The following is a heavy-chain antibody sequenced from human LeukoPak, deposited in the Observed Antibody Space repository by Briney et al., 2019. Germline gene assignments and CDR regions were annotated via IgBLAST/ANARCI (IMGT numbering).Heavy chain of an antibody. J-gene: IGHJ5*02. CDR1: GFTFSSYA. CDR2: TWFGGSYE. D-gene: IGHD6-19*01. CDR3: AKGHHSSGWPNWFDP. Sequence: GGSLRLSCSASGFTFSSYAMHWVRQAPGKGLEWVAVTWFGGSYEYYADSVKGRFTISRDNSKNTLHLQMNSLRAEDTAVYYCAKGHHSSGWPNWFDPWGQGTLVTVSS. V-gene: IGHV3-30*02.